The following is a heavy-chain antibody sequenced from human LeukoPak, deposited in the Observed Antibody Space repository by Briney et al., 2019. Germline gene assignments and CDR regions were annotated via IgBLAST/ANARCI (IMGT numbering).Heavy chain of an antibody. CDR3: ARDHGSSSVNDAFDI. J-gene: IGHJ3*02. D-gene: IGHD6-6*01. Sequence: GASVKVSCKASGGTFSSYAISWVRQAPGQGLEWMGRIIPILGIANYAQKFQGRVTITADKSTSTAYMELSSLRSEDTAVYYCARDHGSSSVNDAFDIWGQGTMVTVSS. CDR2: IIPILGIA. CDR1: GGTFSSYA. V-gene: IGHV1-69*04.